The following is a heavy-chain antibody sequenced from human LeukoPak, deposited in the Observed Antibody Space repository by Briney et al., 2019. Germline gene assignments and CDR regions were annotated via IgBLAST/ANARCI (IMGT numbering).Heavy chain of an antibody. CDR2: IYYSGST. J-gene: IGHJ4*02. CDR1: GGSISSYY. CDR3: ARVRSGWYLGYFDY. V-gene: IGHV4-59*01. Sequence: PSETLSLTCTVSGGSISSYYWSWIRQPPGKGLEWIGYIYYSGSTNYNPSLKSRVTISVDRSKNQFSLKLSSVTAADTAVYYCARVRSGWYLGYFDYWGQGTLVTVSS. D-gene: IGHD6-19*01.